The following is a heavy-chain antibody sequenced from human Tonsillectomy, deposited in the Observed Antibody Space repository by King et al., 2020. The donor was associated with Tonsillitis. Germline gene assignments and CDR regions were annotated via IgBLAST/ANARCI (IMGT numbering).Heavy chain of an antibody. V-gene: IGHV3-74*01. D-gene: IGHD6-19*01. CDR2: INSDGSSI. CDR1: GFTFSSFW. CDR3: ARPFPSYSSGWGLDY. J-gene: IGHJ4*02. Sequence: VQLVESGGGLVQPGGSLRLSCAASGFTFSSFWMHWFRQAPGKGLVWVSRINSDGSSISYADSVKGRFTISRDNAKNTLYLQMNSLRAEDTAVYYCARPFPSYSSGWGLDYWGQGTLVTVSS.